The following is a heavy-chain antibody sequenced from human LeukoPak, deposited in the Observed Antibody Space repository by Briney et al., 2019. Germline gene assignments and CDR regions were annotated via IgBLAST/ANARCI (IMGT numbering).Heavy chain of an antibody. V-gene: IGHV1-2*02. CDR1: GYTFTGYY. J-gene: IGHJ4*02. CDR2: INPNSGGT. CDR3: AREAPITGTTYYFDY. D-gene: IGHD1-7*01. Sequence: ASVKVSCKASGYTFTGYYMHWVRQAPGQGLERMGWINPNSGGTNYAQKFQGRVTMTRDTSISTAYMELSRLRSDDTAVYYCAREAPITGTTYYFDYWGQGTLVTVSS.